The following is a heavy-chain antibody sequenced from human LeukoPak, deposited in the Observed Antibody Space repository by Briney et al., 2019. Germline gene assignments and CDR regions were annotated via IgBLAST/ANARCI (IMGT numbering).Heavy chain of an antibody. D-gene: IGHD1-7*01. V-gene: IGHV4-38-2*02. CDR1: GYSISSGYY. Sequence: SETLSLTCTVFGYSISSGYYWGWIRPPPGKGLEWIGIIYHSGNTYYNPSLKSRVTISVDTSKNQFSLKMSSVTAADTAVYYCARVYNWNSSGLGAPRDWGRGTLLTVSS. CDR2: IYHSGNT. J-gene: IGHJ4*02. CDR3: ARVYNWNSSGLGAPRD.